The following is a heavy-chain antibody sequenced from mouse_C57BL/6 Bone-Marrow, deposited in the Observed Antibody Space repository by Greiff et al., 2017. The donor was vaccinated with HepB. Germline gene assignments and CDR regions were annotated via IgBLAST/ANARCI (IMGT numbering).Heavy chain of an antibody. CDR2: ISSGSSTI. J-gene: IGHJ1*03. V-gene: IGHV5-17*01. Sequence: DVQLQESGGGLVKPGGSLKLSCAASGFTFSDYGMHWVRQAPEKGLEWVAYISSGSSTIYYADTVKGRFTISRDNAKNTLFLQMTSLRSEDTAMYYCARVTTPFDVWGTGTTVTVSS. CDR3: ARVTTPFDV. CDR1: GFTFSDYG. D-gene: IGHD1-1*01.